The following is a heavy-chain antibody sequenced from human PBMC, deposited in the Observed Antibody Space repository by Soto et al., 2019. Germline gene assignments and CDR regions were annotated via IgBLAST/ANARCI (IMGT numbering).Heavy chain of an antibody. CDR1: GGSISSSAYY. Sequence: LSLTCTVSGGSISSSAYYWGWIRQPPGKGLEWIGSIYYSGSTYYNPSLKSRVTISVATSKNQFSLKVSSVTAADTAVYYCARQPRVPGISVSYRDYYCYVIYVRTQRTTVTVS. CDR3: ARQPRVPGISVSYRDYYCYVIYV. D-gene: IGHD1-20*01. CDR2: IYYSGST. J-gene: IGHJ6*02. V-gene: IGHV4-39*01.